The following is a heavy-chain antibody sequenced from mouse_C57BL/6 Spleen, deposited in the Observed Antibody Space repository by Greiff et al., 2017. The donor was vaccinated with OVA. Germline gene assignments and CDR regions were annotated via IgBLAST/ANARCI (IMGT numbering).Heavy chain of an antibody. CDR3: ARGPYYYGSSYLDY. V-gene: IGHV1-52*01. J-gene: IGHJ2*01. CDR2: IDPSDSET. Sequence: QVQLQQPGAELVRPGSSVKLSCKASGYTFTSYWMHWVKQRPIQGLEWIGNIDPSDSETHYNQKFKDKATFTVDKYSSTAYMQLSSLTSEDSAVYYRARGPYYYGSSYLDYWGQGTTLTVSS. D-gene: IGHD1-1*01. CDR1: GYTFTSYW.